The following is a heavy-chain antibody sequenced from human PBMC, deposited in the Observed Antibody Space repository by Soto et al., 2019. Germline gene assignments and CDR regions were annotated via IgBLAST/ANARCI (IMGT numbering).Heavy chain of an antibody. CDR3: ARSMETKYLDCRDV. D-gene: IGHD1-1*01. Sequence: QVQLVQSGAEVREPGSSVKVSCEASGGTFRSYAINWLRQAPGQGLEWMGGIIPMFGKPNYAEKFLGRVTISAEESTRTAYMEVIRLKSEDTAVYYCARSMETKYLDCRDVWGLGPTVTVSS. J-gene: IGHJ6*02. V-gene: IGHV1-69*01. CDR1: GGTFRSYA. CDR2: IIPMFGKP.